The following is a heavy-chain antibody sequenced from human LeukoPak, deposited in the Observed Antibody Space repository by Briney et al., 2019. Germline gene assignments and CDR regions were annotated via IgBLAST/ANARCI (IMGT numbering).Heavy chain of an antibody. Sequence: PGGSLRLSRAVSGFTFSSYGMHWVRQAPGKGLEWVAFIRYDGSNKYYVDSVKGRFTISRDNSKNTLYLQMNSLRAEDTAVYYCATGSSSGWYDRLDYWGQGTLVTVSS. CDR3: ATGSSSGWYDRLDY. J-gene: IGHJ4*02. D-gene: IGHD6-19*01. V-gene: IGHV3-30*02. CDR1: GFTFSSYG. CDR2: IRYDGSNK.